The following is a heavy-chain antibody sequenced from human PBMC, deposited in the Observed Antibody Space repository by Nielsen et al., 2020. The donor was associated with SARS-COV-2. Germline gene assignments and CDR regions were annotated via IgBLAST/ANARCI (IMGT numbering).Heavy chain of an antibody. CDR1: GFSFSTYA. CDR2: ISGSGAGT. J-gene: IGHJ4*02. V-gene: IGHV3-23*01. D-gene: IGHD5-18*01. CDR3: AKDLRRIQLWSTGPYFDY. Sequence: GESLKISCAASGFSFSTYAMSWVRQAPGKGLEWVSAISGSGAGTFYADSVKGRFTISRDNSKNTLYLQMISLRAEDTAVYYCAKDLRRIQLWSTGPYFDYWGQGTLVTVSS.